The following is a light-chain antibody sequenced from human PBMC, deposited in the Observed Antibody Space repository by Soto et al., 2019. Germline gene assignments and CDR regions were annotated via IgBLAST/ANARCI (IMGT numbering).Light chain of an antibody. CDR3: QQFNSYPPA. Sequence: DIQLTQSPSFLSASVGDRVTITCRASQGISSDLAWHQQKPGKAPKFLIYAASTLQSGVPSRFSGNGSGTEFTLTIRSLQPEDFATYYCQQFNSYPPAFGQGTKLEIK. CDR1: QGISSD. J-gene: IGKJ2*01. V-gene: IGKV1-9*01. CDR2: AAS.